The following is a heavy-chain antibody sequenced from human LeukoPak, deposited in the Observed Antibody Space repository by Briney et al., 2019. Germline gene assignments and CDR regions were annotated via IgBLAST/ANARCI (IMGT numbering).Heavy chain of an antibody. CDR3: ARSSGYSYGYDY. D-gene: IGHD5-18*01. V-gene: IGHV1-3*01. J-gene: IGHJ4*02. Sequence: ASVKVSCKASGYTFTSYAMHWVRRAPGQRLEWMGWINAGNGNTKYSQKFQGRVTITRDTSASTAYMELSSLRSEDTAVYYCARSSGYSYGYDYWGQGTLVTVSS. CDR1: GYTFTSYA. CDR2: INAGNGNT.